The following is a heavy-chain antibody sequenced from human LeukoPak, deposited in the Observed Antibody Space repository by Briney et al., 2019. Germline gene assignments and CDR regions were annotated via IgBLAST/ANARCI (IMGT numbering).Heavy chain of an antibody. CDR1: GGSISSSSYY. J-gene: IGHJ4*02. CDR3: ARIDSSGYYPSY. D-gene: IGHD3-22*01. V-gene: IGHV4-39*07. CDR2: IYYSGST. Sequence: PSETLSLTCTVSGGSISSSSYYWGWIRQPPGKGLEWIGSIYYSGSTYYNPSLKSRVTISVDTSKNQFSLKLSSVTAADTAVYYCARIDSSGYYPSYWGQGTLVTVSS.